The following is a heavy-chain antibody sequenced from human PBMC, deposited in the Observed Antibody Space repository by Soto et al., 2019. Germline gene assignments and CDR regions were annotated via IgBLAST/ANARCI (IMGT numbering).Heavy chain of an antibody. CDR1: GFTFSSYS. CDR3: ARDQAKSNVVVTAIEY. J-gene: IGHJ4*02. Sequence: EVQLVESGGGLVKPGGSLRLSCAASGFTFSSYSMNWVRQAPGKGLDWVSSISSSSSYLYYADSVKGRFTIPRDNAKNSLYPQMNTLRDENMPVYYEARDQAKSNVVVTAIEYWGQGTLVTVFS. D-gene: IGHD2-21*02. V-gene: IGHV3-21*01. CDR2: ISSSSSYL.